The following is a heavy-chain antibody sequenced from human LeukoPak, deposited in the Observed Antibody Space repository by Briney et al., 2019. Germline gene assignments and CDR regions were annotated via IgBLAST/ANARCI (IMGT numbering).Heavy chain of an antibody. CDR3: ARRDYDYGVEKDLGLAY. Sequence: PSGTLSLTCTVSGGSISSGSYYWSWIRQPAGKGLEWIGRIYTSGSTNYNPSLKSRVTISVDTSKNQFSLKLSSVTAADTAVYYCARRDYDYGVEKDLGLAYWGQGTLVTVSS. CDR1: GGSISSGSYY. V-gene: IGHV4-61*02. J-gene: IGHJ4*02. D-gene: IGHD5-12*01. CDR2: IYTSGST.